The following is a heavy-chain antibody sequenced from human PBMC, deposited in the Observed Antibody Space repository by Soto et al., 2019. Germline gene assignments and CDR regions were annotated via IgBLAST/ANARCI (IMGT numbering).Heavy chain of an antibody. V-gene: IGHV3-48*02. CDR3: ARDLHYASDY. Sequence: EVQLVESGGGLVRPGGSLRVSCAASGFTFTEFTMNWVRQAPGEGLEWISYITKKGATIYADSVRGRFTISRDDARSTIYLQMDSLTDEDTAVYFCARDLHYASDYWGQGIMVTVSS. D-gene: IGHD3-16*01. CDR1: GFTFTEFT. J-gene: IGHJ4*02. CDR2: ITKKGATI.